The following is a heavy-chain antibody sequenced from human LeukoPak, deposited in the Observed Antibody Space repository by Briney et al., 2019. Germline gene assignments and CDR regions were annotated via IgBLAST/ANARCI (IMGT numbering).Heavy chain of an antibody. V-gene: IGHV4-34*01. CDR1: GGSFSGYY. CDR3: ARGQPDTVTTSLYYFDY. CDR2: INHSGST. Sequence: PSETLSLTCAVYGGSFSGYYWSWIRQPPGKGLEWIGEINHSGSTNYNPSLKSRVTISVDTSKNQFSLKLSSVTAADTAVYYCARGQPDTVTTSLYYFDYWGQGTLVTVSS. D-gene: IGHD4-4*01. J-gene: IGHJ4*02.